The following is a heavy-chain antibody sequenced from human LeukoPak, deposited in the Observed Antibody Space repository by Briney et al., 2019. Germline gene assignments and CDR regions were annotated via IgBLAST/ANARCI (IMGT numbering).Heavy chain of an antibody. CDR1: GDSISSSNCY. CDR3: ARHERSSITMIRGVKPKKWFDP. Sequence: SETLSLTCTVSGDSISSSNCYWGWIRQPPGKGLEWIGSIYHSGSTYYNPSLKSRVTISVDTSKNQFSLKLSSLTAADTAVYYCARHERSSITMIRGVKPKKWFDPWGQGTLVTVSS. D-gene: IGHD3-10*01. CDR2: IYHSGST. J-gene: IGHJ5*02. V-gene: IGHV4-39*01.